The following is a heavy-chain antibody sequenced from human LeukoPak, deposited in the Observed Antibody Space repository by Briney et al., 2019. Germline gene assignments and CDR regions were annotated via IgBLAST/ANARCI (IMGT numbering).Heavy chain of an antibody. Sequence: GGALRLSCAASGFTFSSYAMSWVRQAPGKGLEWVSAIRDSGGSTYYADSVKGRFTISRDNSKNTLYLQMNSLRAEDTAVYYCARALYDWYYYGMDVWSQGTTVTVSS. V-gene: IGHV3-23*01. CDR3: ARALYDWYYYGMDV. J-gene: IGHJ6*02. CDR2: IRDSGGST. D-gene: IGHD3-3*01. CDR1: GFTFSSYA.